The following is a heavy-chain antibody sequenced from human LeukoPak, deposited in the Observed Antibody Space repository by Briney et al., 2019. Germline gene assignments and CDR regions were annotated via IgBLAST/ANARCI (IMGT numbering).Heavy chain of an antibody. CDR3: AREAGDGYNKVGLMDV. CDR1: GGTFSSYA. J-gene: IGHJ6*02. CDR2: IIPILGIA. D-gene: IGHD5-24*01. V-gene: IGHV1-69*04. Sequence: SVKVSCKASGGTFSSYAISWVRQAPGQGLEWMGRIIPILGIANYAQKFQGRVTITADKSTSTAYMELSSLRSADTAVYYCAREAGDGYNKVGLMDVWGQGTTVTVSS.